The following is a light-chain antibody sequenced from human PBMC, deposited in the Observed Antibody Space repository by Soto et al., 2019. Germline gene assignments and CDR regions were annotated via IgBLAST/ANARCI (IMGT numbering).Light chain of an antibody. Sequence: DLQMTQTPSTLSASVGDRFTITCRASQSISSWLAWYQQKLGRAPRLXXYDASSLESGVPSRFSGSGYGTEFTLTISSLQPDDFANYYCQQYNTYSSLTFGGGTKVDIK. CDR1: QSISSW. CDR3: QQYNTYSSLT. V-gene: IGKV1-5*01. J-gene: IGKJ4*01. CDR2: DAS.